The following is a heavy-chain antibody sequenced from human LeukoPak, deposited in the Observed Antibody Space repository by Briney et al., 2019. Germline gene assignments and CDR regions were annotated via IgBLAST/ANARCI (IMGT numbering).Heavy chain of an antibody. CDR1: NGSISFGTYY. CDR3: AREVGYSGYADYFDY. J-gene: IGHJ4*02. Sequence: SGTLSLTCTVSNGSISFGTYYWSWIRQPAGRGLEWIGRIYASGSTNYNPSLKSRVTLSVDTSKNQFSLRLSSVTAADTAVYYCAREVGYSGYADYFDYWGQGILVTVSS. V-gene: IGHV4-61*02. CDR2: IYASGST. D-gene: IGHD5-12*01.